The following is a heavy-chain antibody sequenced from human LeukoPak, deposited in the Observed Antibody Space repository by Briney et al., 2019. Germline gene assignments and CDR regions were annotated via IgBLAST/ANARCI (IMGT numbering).Heavy chain of an antibody. V-gene: IGHV3-21*01. J-gene: IGHJ4*02. CDR3: AKGDVGGAVPIDY. CDR2: ISSSSSYI. CDR1: GFTFSSYS. Sequence: GGSLRLSCAASGFTFSSYSMNWVRQAPGKGLEWVSSISSSSSYIYCADSVKGRFTISRDNAKNSLYLQMNSLRAEDTAVYYCAKGDVGGAVPIDYWGQGTLVTVSS. D-gene: IGHD3-10*02.